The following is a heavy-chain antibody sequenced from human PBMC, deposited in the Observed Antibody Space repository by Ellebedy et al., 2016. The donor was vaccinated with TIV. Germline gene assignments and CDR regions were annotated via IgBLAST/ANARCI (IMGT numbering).Heavy chain of an antibody. CDR2: INAYNGHT. J-gene: IGHJ4*02. Sequence: AASVKVSCKASGYTFTSYGISWVRQAPGQGLEWLGWINAYNGHTNYAQKLQGRVPMTTDTSTSTAYMELRSLRSDDTAVYYCARVMVGYSGYGANIYYFDYWGQGTLVTVSS. CDR3: ARVMVGYSGYGANIYYFDY. CDR1: GYTFTSYG. D-gene: IGHD5-12*01. V-gene: IGHV1-18*01.